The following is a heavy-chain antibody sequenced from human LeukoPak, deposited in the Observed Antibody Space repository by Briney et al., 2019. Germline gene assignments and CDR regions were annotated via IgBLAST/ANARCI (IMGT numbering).Heavy chain of an antibody. Sequence: GGSLRLSCAASGFTFSSYEMNWVRQAPGKGLEWVSYISSSGSTIYYADSVKGRFTISRDNAKNSLYLQMNSLRAEDTALYYCAKGGYSSGWIYWYFDLWGRGTLVTVSS. J-gene: IGHJ2*01. V-gene: IGHV3-48*03. CDR1: GFTFSSYE. CDR2: ISSSGSTI. CDR3: AKGGYSSGWIYWYFDL. D-gene: IGHD6-19*01.